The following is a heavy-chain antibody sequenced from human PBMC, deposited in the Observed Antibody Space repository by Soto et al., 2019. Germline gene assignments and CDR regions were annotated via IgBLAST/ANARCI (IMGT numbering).Heavy chain of an antibody. J-gene: IGHJ6*03. CDR2: ISSSSSYI. V-gene: IGHV3-21*01. Sequence: GGSLRLSCAASGFTFSSYSMNWVRQAPGKGLEWVSSISSSSSYIYYADSVKGRFTISRDNAKNSLYLQMNSLRAEDTAVYYCARDGTVFGVVTLAYYYYYMDVWGKGTTVTVSS. CDR1: GFTFSSYS. D-gene: IGHD3-3*01. CDR3: ARDGTVFGVVTLAYYYYYMDV.